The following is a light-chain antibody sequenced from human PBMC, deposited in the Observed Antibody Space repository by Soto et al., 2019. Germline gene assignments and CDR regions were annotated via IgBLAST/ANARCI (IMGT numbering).Light chain of an antibody. CDR1: NIRTKS. Sequence: SYERTQPPSVSVAPGQTATITCGGSNIRTKSVHWCRQRPGQAPVLVVYDDRDRPSGIPERFSGSNSGNTATLTISKVEPGDEADYYCQVWDSSGDHPVFGGGTKLTVL. V-gene: IGLV3-21*02. CDR2: DDR. CDR3: QVWDSSGDHPV. J-gene: IGLJ2*01.